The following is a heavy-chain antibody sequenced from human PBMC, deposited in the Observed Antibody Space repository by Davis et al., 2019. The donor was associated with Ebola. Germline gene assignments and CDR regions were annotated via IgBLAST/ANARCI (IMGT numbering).Heavy chain of an antibody. Sequence: ASVKVSCKASGYTFTSHGITWVRQAPGQGLEWMGWINPHNGNTNYAQNVQGRVTMTTDTSTSTAYMEVGSLRSDDTAVYYCARAQFPTTSDHWGQGTLVTVSS. CDR2: INPHNGNT. CDR3: ARAQFPTTSDH. J-gene: IGHJ4*02. CDR1: GYTFTSHG. D-gene: IGHD1-1*01. V-gene: IGHV1-18*04.